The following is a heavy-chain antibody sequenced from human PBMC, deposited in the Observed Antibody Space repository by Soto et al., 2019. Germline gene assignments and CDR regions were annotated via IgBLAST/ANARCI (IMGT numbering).Heavy chain of an antibody. CDR3: ARSVAVPGAHIDY. CDR1: GGSLSGSY. J-gene: IGHJ4*02. CDR2: VYYTGST. D-gene: IGHD6-19*01. Sequence: PSESLSRTCIVSGGSLSGSYWSWIRQSPGKGLEWLGYVYYTGSTNYSPSLRSRVSISVDTSKNEFSLRLSSVTAADTAVYFCARSVAVPGAHIDYWGQGTQVTVSS. V-gene: IGHV4-59*01.